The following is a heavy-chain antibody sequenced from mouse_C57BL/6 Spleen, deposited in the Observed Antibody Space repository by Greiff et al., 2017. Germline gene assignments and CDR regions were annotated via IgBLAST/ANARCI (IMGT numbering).Heavy chain of an antibody. CDR3: ARGTNYYGNGVYFDY. CDR1: GYSITSGYY. Sequence: EVQRVESGPGLVKPSQSLSLTCSVTGYSITSGYYWNWIRQFPGNKLEWMGYISYDGSNNYNPSLKNRISITRDTSKNQFFLKLNSVTTEDTATYYCARGTNYYGNGVYFDYWGQGTTLTVSS. D-gene: IGHD1-1*01. J-gene: IGHJ2*01. V-gene: IGHV3-6*01. CDR2: ISYDGSN.